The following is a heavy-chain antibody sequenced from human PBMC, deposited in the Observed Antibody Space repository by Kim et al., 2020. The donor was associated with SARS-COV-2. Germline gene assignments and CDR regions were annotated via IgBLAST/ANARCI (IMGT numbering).Heavy chain of an antibody. D-gene: IGHD6-19*01. CDR2: ISAYNGNT. J-gene: IGHJ4*02. CDR1: GYTFTSYG. Sequence: ASVKVSCKASGYTFTSYGISWVRQAPGQGLECMGWISAYNGNTKYSQKLQGRVTMTTDTSTSTAYMELRSLRSDDTAVYYCARFVILGGLAVADFDYWGQGTLVTVSS. V-gene: IGHV1-18*01. CDR3: ARFVILGGLAVADFDY.